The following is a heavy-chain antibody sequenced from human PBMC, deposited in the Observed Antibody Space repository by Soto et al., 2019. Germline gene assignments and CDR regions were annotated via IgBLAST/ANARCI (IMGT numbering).Heavy chain of an antibody. Sequence: QVQLVQSGAEVRKPGSSVRVSCKASGGSFNRHTISWVRQAPGQGLEWMGGIIPIFGTAKHAQKFQGRVTIIADESTSTVYMELSSLRSDDTAIYYCARGWGYDSTDYYYAYWGQGTLVIVSS. D-gene: IGHD3-22*01. CDR1: GGSFNRHT. CDR3: ARGWGYDSTDYYYAY. J-gene: IGHJ4*02. V-gene: IGHV1-69*01. CDR2: IIPIFGTA.